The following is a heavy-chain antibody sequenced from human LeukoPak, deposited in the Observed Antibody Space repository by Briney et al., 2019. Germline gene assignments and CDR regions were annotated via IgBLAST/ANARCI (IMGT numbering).Heavy chain of an antibody. Sequence: ASVKVSCKASGYTVTGYYMHWVRQAPGQGLEWMGGINPNSGGTNYAQKFQGRVTMTRDTSISTAYMELSRLRSDDTAVYYCAREDYYDSSGYVFAFDIWGQGTMVTVSS. D-gene: IGHD3-22*01. J-gene: IGHJ3*02. CDR3: AREDYYDSSGYVFAFDI. CDR2: INPNSGGT. CDR1: GYTVTGYY. V-gene: IGHV1-2*02.